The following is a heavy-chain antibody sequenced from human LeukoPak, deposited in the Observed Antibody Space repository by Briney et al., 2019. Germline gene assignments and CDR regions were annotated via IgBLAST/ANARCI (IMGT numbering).Heavy chain of an antibody. D-gene: IGHD3-3*01. V-gene: IGHV3-30*19. CDR2: ISYDGSNK. CDR3: PKERDPFGVVPISWFDP. CDR1: GFIFSKYG. J-gene: IGHJ5*02. Sequence: GESLRLSCATSGFIFSKYGMHWVRQAPGKGLEWVAVISYDGSNKYYADSVKGRFTISRDNSKNTLYLQMNSLRVEDTAVYYCPKERDPFGVVPISWFDPWGQGTLVTVSS.